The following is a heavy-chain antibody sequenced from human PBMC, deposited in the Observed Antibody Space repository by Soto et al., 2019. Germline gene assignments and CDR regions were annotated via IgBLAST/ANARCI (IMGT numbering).Heavy chain of an antibody. CDR2: ISSSSSYI. D-gene: IGHD5-18*01. CDR1: GFTFSSYS. V-gene: IGHV3-21*01. CDR3: ARDGTDVDTAMIHYYYYGMDV. Sequence: GGSLRLSCAASGFTFSSYSMNWVRQAPGKGLEWVSSISSSSSYIYYADSVKGRFTISRDNSKNTLYLQMNSLRADDTAVYYCARDGTDVDTAMIHYYYYGMDVWGQGTTVTVSS. J-gene: IGHJ6*02.